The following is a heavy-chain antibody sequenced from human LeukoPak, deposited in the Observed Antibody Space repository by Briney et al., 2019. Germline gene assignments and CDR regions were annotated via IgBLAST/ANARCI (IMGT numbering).Heavy chain of an antibody. CDR1: GGTFCTYA. J-gene: IGHJ6*03. V-gene: IGHV1-69*01. CDR2: IIPIYGIA. CDR3: AREATPQTSTLYYYYYYMDV. D-gene: IGHD1/OR15-1a*01. Sequence: GSSVKVSCKASGGTFCTYAISWLRQAPGQGLEWMGGIIPIYGIANYAQKLRGRVTITADESTSTSYMEVNGLRSEDTAVYYCAREATPQTSTLYYYYYYMDVWGNGTPVTVSS.